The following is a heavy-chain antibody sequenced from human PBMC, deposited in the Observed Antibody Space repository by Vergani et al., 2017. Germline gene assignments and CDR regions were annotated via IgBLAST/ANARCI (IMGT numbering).Heavy chain of an antibody. CDR2: ISGSGGST. CDR1: GFTFSSYA. CDR3: AKRGASPEYFFFDY. V-gene: IGHV3-23*01. J-gene: IGHJ4*02. Sequence: EVQLLESGGGLVQPGGSLRLSCAASGFTFSSYAMSWVRQAPGKGLEWVSAISGSGGSTYYAYSVKGRFTISRDNSKNTLYLQMNSLRAEYTSVYYCAKRGASPEYFFFDYWGQGTLVTVSS. D-gene: IGHD6-6*01.